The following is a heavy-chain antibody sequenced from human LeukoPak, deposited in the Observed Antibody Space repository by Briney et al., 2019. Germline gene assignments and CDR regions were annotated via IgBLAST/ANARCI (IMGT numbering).Heavy chain of an antibody. CDR2: IKQDGSEK. Sequence: PGGSLRLSCAASGFTFSSYWMSWVRQAPGKGLEWVANIKQDGSEKYYVDSMKGRFTISRDNAKKSLYLQMNSLRAEDTAVYYCARAPLVVPAATVDYWGQGTLVTVSS. J-gene: IGHJ4*02. D-gene: IGHD2-2*01. V-gene: IGHV3-7*01. CDR3: ARAPLVVPAATVDY. CDR1: GFTFSSYW.